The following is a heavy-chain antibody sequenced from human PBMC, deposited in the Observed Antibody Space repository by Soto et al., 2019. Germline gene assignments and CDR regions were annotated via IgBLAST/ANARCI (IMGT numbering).Heavy chain of an antibody. CDR1: GYSFTSYW. CDR3: PGGSGNPYALYYYYGMDV. CDR2: IYPGDSDP. D-gene: IGHD3-3*01. V-gene: IGHV5-51*01. J-gene: IGHJ6*02. Sequence: GESLKISCKGSGYSFTSYWIGWVRQMPGKGLEWMGIIYPGDSDPRYSPSFQGQVTISADKSISTAYLQWSSLKASETAMYYCPGGSGNPYALYYYYGMDVWGQGTTVTVSS.